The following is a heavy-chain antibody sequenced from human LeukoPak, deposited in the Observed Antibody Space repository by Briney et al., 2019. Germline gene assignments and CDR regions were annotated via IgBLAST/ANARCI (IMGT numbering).Heavy chain of an antibody. J-gene: IGHJ4*02. V-gene: IGHV4-39*01. CDR1: GGSINTYNFY. CDR3: AIPPPRRSSGWYPFDS. D-gene: IGHD6-19*01. CDR2: INYSGNT. Sequence: PSETLSLTCTVSGGSINTYNFYWAWIRQSPGKGLEWIGSINYSGNTYFNPSLKSRITISVDTSKNQFFLRLNSMVAADTATYFCAIPPPRRSSGWYPFDSWGQGTLVTVSA.